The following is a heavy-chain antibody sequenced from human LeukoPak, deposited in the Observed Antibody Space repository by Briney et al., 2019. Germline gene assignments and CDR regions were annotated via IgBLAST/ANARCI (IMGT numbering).Heavy chain of an antibody. V-gene: IGHV3-23*01. Sequence: GGSLRLSCAASGFTFSSYAMSWARQAPGKGLEWVSAISGSGGSTYYADSVKGRFTISRDNSKNTLYLQMNSLRAEDTAVYYCAKSSGQYQLLQDAFDIWGQGTMVTVSS. CDR1: GFTFSSYA. D-gene: IGHD2-2*01. CDR2: ISGSGGST. CDR3: AKSSGQYQLLQDAFDI. J-gene: IGHJ3*02.